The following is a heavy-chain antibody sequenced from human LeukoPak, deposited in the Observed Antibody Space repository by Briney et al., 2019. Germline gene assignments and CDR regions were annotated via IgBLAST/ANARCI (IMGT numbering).Heavy chain of an antibody. CDR2: IYTGSSI. CDR1: GLTVSSNY. Sequence: GGSLRLSCAASGLTVSSNYITWVRQAPGKRLEWVSVIYTGSSIYYADSVKGRFTISRDNSKNTLYLQMNSLRAEDTAVYYCARADQGYSYGEIDYWGQGILVTVSS. CDR3: ARADQGYSYGEIDY. J-gene: IGHJ4*02. V-gene: IGHV3-53*01. D-gene: IGHD5-18*01.